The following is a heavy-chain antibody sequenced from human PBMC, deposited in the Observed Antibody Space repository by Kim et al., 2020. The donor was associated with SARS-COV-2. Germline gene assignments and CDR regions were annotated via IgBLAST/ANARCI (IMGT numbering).Heavy chain of an antibody. J-gene: IGHJ6*03. V-gene: IGHV1-69*13. Sequence: SVKVSCKASGGTFSSYAISWVRQAPGQGLEWMGGIIPIFGTANYAQKFQGRVTITADESTSTAYMELSSLRSEDTAVYYCARGGIAARRGLYYYYYMDVWGKGTTVTVSS. D-gene: IGHD6-6*01. CDR3: ARGGIAARRGLYYYYYMDV. CDR2: IIPIFGTA. CDR1: GGTFSSYA.